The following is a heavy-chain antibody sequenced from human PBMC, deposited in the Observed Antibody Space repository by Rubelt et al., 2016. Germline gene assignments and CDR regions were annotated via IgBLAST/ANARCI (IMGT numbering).Heavy chain of an antibody. CDR1: GGSVSSGSYY. CDR2: IYYSGST. CDR3: ARINPFNYGSGRGSTPVDY. J-gene: IGHJ4*02. Sequence: QVQLQESGPGLVKPSETLSLTCTVSGGSVSSGSYYWSWIRQPPGKGLEWIGYIYYSGSTNYNPSLKSRVTISVDTSKNQFSLKLGSVAAADTAVYYCARINPFNYGSGRGSTPVDYWGRGTLVTVSS. V-gene: IGHV4-61*01. D-gene: IGHD3-10*01.